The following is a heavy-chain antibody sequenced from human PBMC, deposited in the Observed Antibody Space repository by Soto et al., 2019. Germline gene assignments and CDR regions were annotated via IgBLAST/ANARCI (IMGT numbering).Heavy chain of an antibody. V-gene: IGHV3-66*01. J-gene: IGHJ3*02. Sequence: GXSLRLSCAASGFTVSSNCISWVLQAPGKGLEWVSLIYSGGTSYYADSVKGRFTISRDNSKNTLYLQMNSLRAGDTAVYYCARDASAGGDALDIWGQGTMVTVSS. CDR3: ARDASAGGDALDI. D-gene: IGHD1-26*01. CDR1: GFTVSSNC. CDR2: IYSGGTS.